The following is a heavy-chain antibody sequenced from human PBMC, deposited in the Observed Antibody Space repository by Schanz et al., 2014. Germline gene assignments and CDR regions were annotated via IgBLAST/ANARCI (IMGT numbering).Heavy chain of an antibody. CDR1: GYSLNELS. D-gene: IGHD3-3*01. V-gene: IGHV1-24*01. CDR3: VTEKRMESGTWAKAFDI. J-gene: IGHJ3*02. CDR2: FHHEDGDT. Sequence: QVQLVQSGAEVKKPGASVKVSCKVSGYSLNELSMHWVRQAPGRGLEWMGGFHHEDGDTVYAQKFQGRVTMTRDTSTSTVYMELSSLRSEDTAMYYCVTEKRMESGTWAKAFDIWGQGTWVTVSS.